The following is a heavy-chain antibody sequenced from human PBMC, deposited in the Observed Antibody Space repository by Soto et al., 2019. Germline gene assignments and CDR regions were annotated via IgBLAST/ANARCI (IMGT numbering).Heavy chain of an antibody. J-gene: IGHJ3*02. CDR2: IYSGGST. CDR3: ARDHPRSYAFDI. CDR1: GFTVSSNY. D-gene: IGHD1-26*01. V-gene: IGHV3-66*01. Sequence: GGSLRLSWAASGFTVSSNYMSWVRQAPGKGLEWVSVIYSGGSTYYADSVKGRFTISRDNSKNTLYLQMNSLRAEDTAVYYCARDHPRSYAFDIWGQGTMVTVSS.